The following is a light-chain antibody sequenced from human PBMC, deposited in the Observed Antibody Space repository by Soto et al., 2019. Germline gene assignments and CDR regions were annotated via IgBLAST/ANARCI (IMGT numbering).Light chain of an antibody. Sequence: EIVLTQSPGTLSLSPGERATLSCRASQSVSNNYLAWYQQKPGQAPRLLIYGASSRATGIPDRFSGSGSGIDFTLTISRLEPEDFAVYYCQQYGSSPRTFGQGTKVEIK. V-gene: IGKV3-20*01. J-gene: IGKJ1*01. CDR1: QSVSNNY. CDR2: GAS. CDR3: QQYGSSPRT.